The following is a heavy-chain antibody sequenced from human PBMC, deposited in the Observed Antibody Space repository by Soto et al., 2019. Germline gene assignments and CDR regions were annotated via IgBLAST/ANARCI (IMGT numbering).Heavy chain of an antibody. CDR1: GDSVSRADSY. Sequence: QVQVQESGPGLVKPSETLSLTCTVSGDSVSRADSYWRWIRKPPGKGLEWIGYICCSASTEYNPSLRGGVIISVDTSKNQLSLKLSTVTAADTDVYFCARGMDNNKVGWWGQGTLVTVSS. J-gene: IGHJ4*02. CDR3: ARGMDNNKVGW. V-gene: IGHV4-61*08. CDR2: ICCSAST. D-gene: IGHD1-1*01.